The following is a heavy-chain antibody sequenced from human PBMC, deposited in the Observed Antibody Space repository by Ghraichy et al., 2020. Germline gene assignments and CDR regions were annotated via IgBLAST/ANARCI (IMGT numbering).Heavy chain of an antibody. J-gene: IGHJ3*02. CDR3: ARPKGGYDFWSGYPLYDAFDI. CDR1: GYSFTSYW. V-gene: IGHV5-51*01. CDR2: IYPGDSDT. Sequence: GESLNISCKGSGYSFTSYWIGWVRQMPGKGLEWMGIIYPGDSDTRYSPSFQGQVTISADKSISTAYLQWSSLKASDTAMYYCARPKGGYDFWSGYPLYDAFDIWGQGTMVTVSS. D-gene: IGHD3-3*01.